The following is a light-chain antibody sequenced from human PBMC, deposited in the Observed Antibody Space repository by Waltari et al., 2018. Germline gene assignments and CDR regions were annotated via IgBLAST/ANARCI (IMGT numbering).Light chain of an antibody. CDR1: SSNIGSNT. CDR3: AAWDDSLNGL. CDR2: SNN. Sequence: QSVLTQPPSASGTPGQRVTISCSGSSSNIGSNTVNWYQQLPGTTPKLRIYSNNKRPSGVPDRFSGSKSGTSASLAISGLQSEDEADYYCAAWDDSLNGLFGGGTKLTVL. J-gene: IGLJ2*01. V-gene: IGLV1-44*01.